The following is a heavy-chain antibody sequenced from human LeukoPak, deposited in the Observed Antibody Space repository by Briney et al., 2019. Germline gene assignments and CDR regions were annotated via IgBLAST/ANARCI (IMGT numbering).Heavy chain of an antibody. D-gene: IGHD3-10*01. J-gene: IGHJ4*02. Sequence: SVKVSCKASGGTFSSYAISWVRQAPGQGLEWMGGIIPIFGTANYAQKSQGRVTITADESTSTAYMELSSLRSEDTAVYYCARELTYGSGTTPDYWGQGTLVTVSS. CDR3: ARELTYGSGTTPDY. CDR2: IIPIFGTA. V-gene: IGHV1-69*13. CDR1: GGTFSSYA.